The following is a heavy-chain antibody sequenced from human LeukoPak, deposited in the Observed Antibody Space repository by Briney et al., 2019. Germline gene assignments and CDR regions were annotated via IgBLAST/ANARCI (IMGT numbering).Heavy chain of an antibody. D-gene: IGHD3-3*01. V-gene: IGHV4-31*03. CDR3: ARSYDFWSGKPTPPENHFDY. CDR2: IYYSGST. J-gene: IGHJ4*02. Sequence: SETLSLTCTVSGGSISSGGYYWSWIRQHPGKGLEWIGYIYYSGSTYYNPSLKSRVTISVDTSKNQFSLKLSSVTAADTAVYYCARSYDFWSGKPTPPENHFDYWGQGTLVIVSS. CDR1: GGSISSGGYY.